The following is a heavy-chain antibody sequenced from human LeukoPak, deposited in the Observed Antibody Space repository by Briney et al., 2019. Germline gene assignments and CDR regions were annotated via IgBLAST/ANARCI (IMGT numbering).Heavy chain of an antibody. Sequence: PGGSLRLSCAASGFTVSSNYMSWVRQAPGKGLEWVSVIYSGSSTYYAASVEGRFTISRDNSKNTLYLQMNSLRAEDTAVYYCARGTVAGMGGVRGQGTLVTVSS. V-gene: IGHV3-66*01. CDR1: GFTVSSNY. J-gene: IGHJ4*02. CDR2: IYSGSST. D-gene: IGHD6-19*01. CDR3: ARGTVAGMGGV.